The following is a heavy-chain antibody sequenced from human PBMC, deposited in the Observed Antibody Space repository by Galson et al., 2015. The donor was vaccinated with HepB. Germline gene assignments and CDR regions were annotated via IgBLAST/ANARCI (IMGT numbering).Heavy chain of an antibody. J-gene: IGHJ4*02. CDR3: ARDQSLGGYDFGYFDY. D-gene: IGHD5-12*01. CDR2: ISSSSSYT. Sequence: SLRLSCAASGFTFSDYYMSWIRQAPGKGLEWVSYISSSSSYTNYADSVKGRFTISRDNAKNSLYLQMNSLRAEDTAVYYCARDQSLGGYDFGYFDYWGQGTLVTVSS. V-gene: IGHV3-11*06. CDR1: GFTFSDYY.